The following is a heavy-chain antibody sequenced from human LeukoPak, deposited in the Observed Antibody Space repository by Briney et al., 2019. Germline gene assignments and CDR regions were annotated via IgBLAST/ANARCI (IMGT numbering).Heavy chain of an antibody. CDR3: ARDMSLLWFGSPFDY. CDR1: GFIFNRYS. CDR2: ISSSSTVI. Sequence: PGGSLRLSCAASGFIFNRYSMNWVRQAPGKGLEWVSYISSSSTVIYYADSVEGRFTISRHNAKNALYLQMNSLRDEDTAVYYCARDMSLLWFGSPFDYWGQGTLVTVSS. D-gene: IGHD3-10*01. J-gene: IGHJ4*02. V-gene: IGHV3-48*02.